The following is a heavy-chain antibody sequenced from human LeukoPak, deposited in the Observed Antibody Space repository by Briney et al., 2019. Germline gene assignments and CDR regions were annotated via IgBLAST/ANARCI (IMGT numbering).Heavy chain of an antibody. J-gene: IGHJ3*01. V-gene: IGHV3-23*01. Sequence: PGGSLRLSCAASGCTFAIHAMTWVRQAPGKGLEWVSGISGDGASTHYAESVKGQFTISRDNPQNTLFLQMNSLRVEDTAIYYCAKDSYVSGRPLHTFDVWGQGTMVTVSS. CDR2: ISGDGAST. D-gene: IGHD3-10*01. CDR3: AKDSYVSGRPLHTFDV. CDR1: GCTFAIHA.